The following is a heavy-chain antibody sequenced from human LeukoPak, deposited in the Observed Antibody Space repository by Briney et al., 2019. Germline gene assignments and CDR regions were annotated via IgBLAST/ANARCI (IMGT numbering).Heavy chain of an antibody. CDR2: MNPNSGNT. CDR3: ARDMVRGAPYYFDY. Sequence: GASVKVSCKASGYTFTSFDINWVRQATGHGLEWMGWMNPNSGNTGYAQNFQGRVTMTRDTSTSTVYMELSSLRSEDTAVYYCARDMVRGAPYYFDYWGQGTLVTVSS. V-gene: IGHV1-8*01. J-gene: IGHJ4*02. CDR1: GYTFTSFD. D-gene: IGHD3-10*01.